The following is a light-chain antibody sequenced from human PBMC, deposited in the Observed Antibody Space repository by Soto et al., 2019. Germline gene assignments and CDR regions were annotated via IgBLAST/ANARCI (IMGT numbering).Light chain of an antibody. CDR3: CSYAGSPWV. J-gene: IGLJ3*02. Sequence: QSALTQPASVSGSPGQSITISCTGTSSDVGSYNLVSWYQQHPGKAPKLMIYEVSKRPSGVSNRFSGSKSGNTASLTISGLQAEDEADYYYCSYAGSPWVFGGGTKLTVL. CDR2: EVS. CDR1: SSDVGSYNL. V-gene: IGLV2-23*02.